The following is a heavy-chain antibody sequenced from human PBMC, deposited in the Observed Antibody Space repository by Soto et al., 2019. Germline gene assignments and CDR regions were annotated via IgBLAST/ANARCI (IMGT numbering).Heavy chain of an antibody. CDR1: GYTVTSYA. J-gene: IGHJ6*03. Sequence: QVQLVQSGAEVKKPGASVKVSCKASGYTVTSYAMHWVRQAPGQRLEWMGWINAGNGNTEYSQKFQGRVTIARDTSASTAYMELSCLRSEDMAVYYCARGIEDYINAYYYYYMDVWGKGATVTVSS. V-gene: IGHV1-3*01. CDR3: ARGIEDYINAYYYYYMDV. D-gene: IGHD4-4*01. CDR2: INAGNGNT.